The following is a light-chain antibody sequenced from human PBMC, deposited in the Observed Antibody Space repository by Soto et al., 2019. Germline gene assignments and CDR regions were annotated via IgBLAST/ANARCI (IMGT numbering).Light chain of an antibody. CDR1: SSDIGKYDR. Sequence: HSVLTQPPSVSGSPGESVTISCTGTSSDIGKYDRVSWYQQSPGTAPKLIIYEVTNRPSGVPARFSGSKSGNTASLTISGLQAEDEADYYCSSYISTSRYVFGAGTKVTVL. CDR2: EVT. J-gene: IGLJ1*01. CDR3: SSYISTSRYV. V-gene: IGLV2-18*02.